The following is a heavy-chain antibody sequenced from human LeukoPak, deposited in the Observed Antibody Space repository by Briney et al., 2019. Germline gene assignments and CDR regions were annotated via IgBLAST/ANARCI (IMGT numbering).Heavy chain of an antibody. CDR1: GLTLSSYW. J-gene: IGHJ4*02. D-gene: IGHD1-14*01. V-gene: IGHV3-74*01. Sequence: QPGGSLRLSCAASGLTLSSYWMHWVRQAPGKGLVWVSHINTDGTATTYADSVKGRFTISRDNSKNTLYLQMNSLRAEDTAVYYCVRDSNLSFDYWGQGALVTVSS. CDR3: VRDSNLSFDY. CDR2: INTDGTAT.